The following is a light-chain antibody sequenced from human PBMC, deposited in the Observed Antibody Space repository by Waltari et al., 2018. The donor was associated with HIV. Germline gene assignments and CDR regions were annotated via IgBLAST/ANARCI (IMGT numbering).Light chain of an antibody. CDR1: SSNVGGDYL. Sequence: QSALTQPASVSGSPGQSITISCTGTSSNVGGDYLVSWYQQHPGEAPKLIIYEVTKRPSGVSNRFSGSKSGNTASLTISGLQAEDEADYYCCSCPRSGIRYVFGTGTKVTVL. CDR2: EVT. J-gene: IGLJ1*01. V-gene: IGLV2-23*02. CDR3: CSCPRSGIRYV.